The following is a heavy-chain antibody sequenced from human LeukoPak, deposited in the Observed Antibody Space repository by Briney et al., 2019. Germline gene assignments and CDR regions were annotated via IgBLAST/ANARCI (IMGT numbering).Heavy chain of an antibody. Sequence: SETLSLTCTVSGGSISTYYWSWIRQPPGKGLEWIGYIYYSGSTYYNPSLKSRVTISVDTSKNQFSLKLSSVTAADTAVYYCARLSDDSSGYYYVDYWGQGTLVTVSS. V-gene: IGHV4-59*08. J-gene: IGHJ4*02. CDR3: ARLSDDSSGYYYVDY. CDR2: IYYSGST. D-gene: IGHD3-22*01. CDR1: GGSISTYY.